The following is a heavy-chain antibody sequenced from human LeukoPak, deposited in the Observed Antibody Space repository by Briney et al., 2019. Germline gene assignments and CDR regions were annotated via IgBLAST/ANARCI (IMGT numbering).Heavy chain of an antibody. CDR1: GFTFSSYA. CDR2: ISGSGGST. Sequence: GGSLRLSCAASGFTFSSYAMSWVRQAPGKGLEWVSAISGSGGSTYYADSVKGRFTISRDNSKNTLYLQMNSLRAEDTAVYYCARGFQYYYDSSGYYGEYFQHWGQGTLVTVSS. V-gene: IGHV3-23*01. J-gene: IGHJ1*01. CDR3: ARGFQYYYDSSGYYGEYFQH. D-gene: IGHD3-22*01.